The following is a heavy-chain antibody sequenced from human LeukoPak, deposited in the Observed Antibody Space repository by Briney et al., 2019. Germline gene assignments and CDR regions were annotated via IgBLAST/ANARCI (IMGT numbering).Heavy chain of an antibody. CDR2: IYPGDSDT. CDR3: ASPYPREYCSTSSCYFNY. CDR1: GYSFTSYW. Sequence: GESLKISCKGSGYSFTSYWIGWVRQMPGKGLEWMGIIYPGDSDTRYSPSFQGQVTISADKSISTAYLQWSSLKASDTAMYYCASPYPREYCSTSSCYFNYWGQGTLVTVSS. V-gene: IGHV5-51*01. J-gene: IGHJ4*02. D-gene: IGHD2-2*01.